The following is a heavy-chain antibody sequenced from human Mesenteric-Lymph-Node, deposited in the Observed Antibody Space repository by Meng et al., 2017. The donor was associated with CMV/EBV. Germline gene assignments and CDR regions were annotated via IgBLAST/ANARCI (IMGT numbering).Heavy chain of an antibody. J-gene: IGHJ4*02. Sequence: GGSLRLSCAASGFTFSSYAMSWVRQTPGKGLEWVSAVSESGDRTYYADSVKGRFTISRDNSKNTLSLQMSSLGAEDTAVYYCAKDREFFSNYYFDCWGQGTLVTVSS. CDR2: VSESGDRT. CDR3: AKDREFFSNYYFDC. V-gene: IGHV3-23*01. D-gene: IGHD4-11*01. CDR1: GFTFSSYA.